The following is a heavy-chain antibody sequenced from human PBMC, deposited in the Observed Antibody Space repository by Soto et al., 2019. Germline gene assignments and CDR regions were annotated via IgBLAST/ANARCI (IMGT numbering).Heavy chain of an antibody. Sequence: QVQLQESGPGLVKPSETLSLTCTVSGGSISSYYWRWIRQHAGKGLEWIGRINTSGRTNDNPSLKSLVALSVDTSKNQFSLKLSSVTAADTAVYSCARDRYYGSATPLYKNWFDPWGQGTLVTVSS. D-gene: IGHD3-10*01. CDR2: INTSGRT. CDR3: ARDRYYGSATPLYKNWFDP. V-gene: IGHV4-4*07. CDR1: GGSISSYY. J-gene: IGHJ5*02.